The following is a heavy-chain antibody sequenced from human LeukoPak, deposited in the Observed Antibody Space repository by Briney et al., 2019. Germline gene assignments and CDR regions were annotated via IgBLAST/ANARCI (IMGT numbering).Heavy chain of an antibody. D-gene: IGHD5-12*01. CDR3: ARGRGVATIHYFDY. CDR2: INHSGST. J-gene: IGHJ4*02. CDR1: GGSFSGYY. Sequence: SETLSLTCAVYGGSFSGYYWSWIRQPPGKGLEWIGEINHSGSTNYNPSLKSRVTISVDTSKNQFSLKLSSATAADTAVYYCARGRGVATIHYFDYWGQGTLVTVSS. V-gene: IGHV4-34*01.